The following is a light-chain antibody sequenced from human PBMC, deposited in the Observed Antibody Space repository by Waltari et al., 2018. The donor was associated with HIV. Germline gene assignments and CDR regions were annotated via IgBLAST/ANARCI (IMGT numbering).Light chain of an antibody. Sequence: QSVLTQPPSVSAAPGQKVPIPYSGSHSTLGHNCVPWYQHPPGTAPKPLIYENNRRPSRIPDRFSASKTGTSATLGITGLQTGDEAIYYCATWDNSLRAMFGGGTKLTVL. CDR1: HSTLGHNC. J-gene: IGLJ3*02. CDR2: ENN. CDR3: ATWDNSLRAM. V-gene: IGLV1-51*01.